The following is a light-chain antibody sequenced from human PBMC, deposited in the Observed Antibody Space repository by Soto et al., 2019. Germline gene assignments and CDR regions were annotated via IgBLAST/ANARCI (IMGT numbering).Light chain of an antibody. CDR1: QSIGSS. CDR2: EAS. V-gene: IGKV1-5*03. J-gene: IGKJ2*01. Sequence: DIQMTQFPSTLSASVGDRITITCRASQSIGSSLAWYQQRPGKAPKLLIYEASRLESGVPSGFSGSGSGAEFTLTFSSLQPDDFAVYYCQQYGSSLYTFGQGTKLEIK. CDR3: QQYGSSLYT.